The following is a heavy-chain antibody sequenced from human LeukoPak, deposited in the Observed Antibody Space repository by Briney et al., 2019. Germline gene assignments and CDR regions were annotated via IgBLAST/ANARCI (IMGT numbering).Heavy chain of an antibody. CDR2: IMRMLDIV. CDR1: EGTHRRYA. Sequence: SGMVSCKASEGTHRRYAISWVRHGPGAGLEGKGRIMRMLDIVNSAQKVQRRVTTTAGKSTSTDYMELSSLRSEDTAVYECARVSYDGSDYYSGEVPFVYWARGTVLSVSS. D-gene: IGHD3-22*01. V-gene: IGHV1-69*04. J-gene: IGHJ4*02. CDR3: ARVSYDGSDYYSGEVPFVY.